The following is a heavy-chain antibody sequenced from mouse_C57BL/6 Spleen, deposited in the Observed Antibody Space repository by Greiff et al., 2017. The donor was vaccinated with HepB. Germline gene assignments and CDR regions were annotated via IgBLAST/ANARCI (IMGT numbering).Heavy chain of an antibody. CDR2: IDPETGGT. J-gene: IGHJ4*01. CDR3: TRYSSGPYYYAMDY. CDR1: GYTFTDYE. D-gene: IGHD3-2*02. V-gene: IGHV1-15*01. Sequence: QVQLQQSGAELVRPGASVTLSCKASGYTFTDYEMHWVKQTPVHGLEWIGAIDPETGGTAYNQKFKGKAILTADKSSSTAYMELRSLTSEDSAVYYCTRYSSGPYYYAMDYWGQGTSVTVSS.